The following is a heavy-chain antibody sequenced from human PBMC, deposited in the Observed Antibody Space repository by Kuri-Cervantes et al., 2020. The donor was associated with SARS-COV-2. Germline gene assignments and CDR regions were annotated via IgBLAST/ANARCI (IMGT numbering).Heavy chain of an antibody. CDR1: GFTFSSYS. V-gene: IGHV3-21*01. CDR3: AREDYYGSGKRYYYYYMDV. D-gene: IGHD3-10*01. Sequence: GGSLRLSCAASGFTFSSYSMNWVRQAPGKGLEWVSSISSSSSYTYYADSVKGRFTISRDNAKNSLYLQMNSLRAEDTAVYYCAREDYYGSGKRYYYYYMDVWGKGTTVTVSS. J-gene: IGHJ6*03. CDR2: ISSSSSYT.